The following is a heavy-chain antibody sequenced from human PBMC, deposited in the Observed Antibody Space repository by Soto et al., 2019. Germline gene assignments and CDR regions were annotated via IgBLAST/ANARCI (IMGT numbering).Heavy chain of an antibody. CDR2: ISSSSSTI. CDR3: ARANYYGSPGDFDY. Sequence: EVQLVESGGGLVQPGESLRLSCAASGFTFSSYSMNWVRQAPGKGLEWVSYISSSSSTIYYADSVKGRFTISRDNAKNSLYLQMNSLRAEDTAVYYCARANYYGSPGDFDYWDQGTLVTVSS. CDR1: GFTFSSYS. D-gene: IGHD3-10*01. V-gene: IGHV3-48*01. J-gene: IGHJ4*02.